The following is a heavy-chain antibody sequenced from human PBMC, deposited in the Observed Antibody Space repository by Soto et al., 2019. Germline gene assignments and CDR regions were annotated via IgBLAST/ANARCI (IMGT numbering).Heavy chain of an antibody. CDR3: ARDGWSDSSGWEDAFDI. J-gene: IGHJ3*02. CDR1: GYTFTGYY. CDR2: INPNSGGK. D-gene: IGHD6-19*01. V-gene: IGHV1-2*04. Sequence: ASVKVSCKASGYTFTGYYIHWVRQAPGQGLEWMGWINPNSGGKNYAQKFQGWVTMTRDTSISTAYMELSRLRSDNTAVYYCARDGWSDSSGWEDAFDIWGQGTMVTV.